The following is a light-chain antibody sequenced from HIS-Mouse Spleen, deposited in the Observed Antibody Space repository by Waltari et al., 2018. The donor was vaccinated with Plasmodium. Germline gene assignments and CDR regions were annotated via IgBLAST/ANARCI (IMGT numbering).Light chain of an antibody. V-gene: IGLV3-10*01. Sequence: SYDLTQPPSVSVSPGQTARITCSGDALPTQYAYWYQQKSGQAPVLVIYEDSKRPSGIPEGFSGSSSGTMATLTISGAQVEDEADYYCYSTDSSGNHRVFGGGTKLTVL. CDR2: EDS. CDR3: YSTDSSGNHRV. J-gene: IGLJ3*02. CDR1: ALPTQY.